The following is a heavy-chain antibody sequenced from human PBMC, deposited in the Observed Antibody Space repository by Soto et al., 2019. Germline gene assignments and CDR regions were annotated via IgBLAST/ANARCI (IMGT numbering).Heavy chain of an antibody. CDR1: GGTFSSYA. V-gene: IGHV1-69*06. CDR3: ASKTIEGGSRFLEWSPPYYYYGMDV. J-gene: IGHJ6*02. Sequence: SVKVSCKASGGTFSSYAISWVRQAPGQGLEWMGGIIPIFGTANYAQKFQGRVTITADKSTSTAYMELSSLRSEDTAVYYCASKTIEGGSRFLEWSPPYYYYGMDVWGQGTTVTVSS. CDR2: IIPIFGTA. D-gene: IGHD3-3*01.